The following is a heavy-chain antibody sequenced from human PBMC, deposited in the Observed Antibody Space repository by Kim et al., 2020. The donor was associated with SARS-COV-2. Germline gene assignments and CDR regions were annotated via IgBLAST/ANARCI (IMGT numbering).Heavy chain of an antibody. CDR3: ARAGTYYYGSGSPWAYYYYYGMDV. CDR1: GFTFSSYG. V-gene: IGHV3-33*01. CDR2: IWYDGSNK. J-gene: IGHJ6*02. Sequence: GGSLRLSCAASGFTFSSYGMHWVRQAPGKGLEWVAVIWYDGSNKYYADSVKGRFTISRDNSKNTLYLQMNSLRAEDTAVYYCARAGTYYYGSGSPWAYYYYYGMDVWGQGTTVTVSS. D-gene: IGHD3-10*01.